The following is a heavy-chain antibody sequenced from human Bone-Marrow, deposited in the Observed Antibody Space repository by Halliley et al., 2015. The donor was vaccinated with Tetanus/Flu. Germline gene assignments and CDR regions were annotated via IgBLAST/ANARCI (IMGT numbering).Heavy chain of an antibody. CDR1: GFTFSRYT. CDR3: AREGGRGFGGYGYFDN. J-gene: IGHJ4*01. CDR2: LSSSSSYI. Sequence: SLRLSCVASGFTFSRYTMVWVRQAPGRGLEWVSSLSSSSSYIYYADSVEGRFTISRDNVKNSLYLQMNSLRAEDTAVYWCAREGGRGFGGYGYFDNWGQGPLVTVSS. D-gene: IGHD5-12*01. V-gene: IGHV3-21*01.